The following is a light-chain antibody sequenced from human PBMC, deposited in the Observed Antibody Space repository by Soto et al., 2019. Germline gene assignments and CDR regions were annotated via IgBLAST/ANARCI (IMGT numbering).Light chain of an antibody. V-gene: IGLV2-14*01. Sequence: QSVLTQPASVSGSPGQSITISCTGTSSDVGGYNYVSWYQQHPGKAPKFMIYDVSNRPSGVSNRFSGSKSGNTASLTISGLQAEDAADYYGSSYITSNTRQIFFGTGTQLTVL. CDR2: DVS. CDR3: SSYITSNTRQIF. J-gene: IGLJ1*01. CDR1: SSDVGGYNY.